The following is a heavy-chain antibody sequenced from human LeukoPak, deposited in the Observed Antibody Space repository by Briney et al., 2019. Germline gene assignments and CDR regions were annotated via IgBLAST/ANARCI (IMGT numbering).Heavy chain of an antibody. V-gene: IGHV3-48*01. CDR3: ARDSYGHDY. J-gene: IGHJ4*02. CDR1: GFTFSSYA. CDR2: ISSSSSTI. D-gene: IGHD5-18*01. Sequence: GGSLRLSCAASGFTFSSYAMSWVRQAPGKGLEWVSYISSSSSTIYYADSVKGRFTISRDNAKNSLYLQMNSLRAEDTAVYYCARDSYGHDYWGQGTLVTVSS.